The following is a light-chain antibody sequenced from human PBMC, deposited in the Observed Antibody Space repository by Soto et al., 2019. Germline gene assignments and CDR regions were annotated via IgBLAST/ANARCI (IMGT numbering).Light chain of an antibody. CDR3: CSFVGGFTFV. Sequence: QSALTQPRSVSGSPGQSVTISCAGSSSDIGAYNYVSWFQQHPGKAPKLMIYDVNKRPSGVPDRFSGSKSGNTASLTISGLRADDEADYYCCSFVGGFTFVFGTGTKVTVL. CDR1: SSDIGAYNY. V-gene: IGLV2-11*01. J-gene: IGLJ1*01. CDR2: DVN.